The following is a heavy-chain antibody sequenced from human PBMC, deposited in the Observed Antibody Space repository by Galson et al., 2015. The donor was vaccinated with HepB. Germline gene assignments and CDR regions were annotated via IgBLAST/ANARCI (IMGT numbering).Heavy chain of an antibody. V-gene: IGHV4-59*08. D-gene: IGHD3-10*01. CDR3: ARHGMGFGEYYFDY. CDR2: IYYSGST. CDR1: GGSISSYY. J-gene: IGHJ4*02. Sequence: ETLSLTCTVSGGSISSYYWSWIRQPPGKGLEWIGYIYYSGSTNYNPSLRSRVTISVDTSKNQFSLKLSSVTAADTAVYYCARHGMGFGEYYFDYWGQGTLVTVSS.